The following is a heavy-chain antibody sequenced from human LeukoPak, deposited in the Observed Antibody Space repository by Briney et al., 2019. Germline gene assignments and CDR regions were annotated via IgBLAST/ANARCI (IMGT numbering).Heavy chain of an antibody. J-gene: IGHJ3*02. CDR3: ARDLKWELLSAFDI. CDR2: MNPNSGNT. Sequence: ASVKVSCKASGYTFTSYDINWVRQATGQGLEWMGWMNPNSGNTGYAQKFQGRVTMTRNTSISTAYMELSSLRSEDTAVYYCARDLKWELLSAFDIWGQGTMVTVSS. D-gene: IGHD1-26*01. CDR1: GYTFTSYD. V-gene: IGHV1-8*01.